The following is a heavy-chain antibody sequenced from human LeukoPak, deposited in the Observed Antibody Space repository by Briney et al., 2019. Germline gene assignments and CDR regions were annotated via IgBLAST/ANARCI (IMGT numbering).Heavy chain of an antibody. V-gene: IGHV1-69*04. CDR3: AREAGTNYYDSSGYTD. Sequence: GSSVKVSCKASGGTFSSYAISWVRQAAGQGLEWMGRIIPILGIANYAQKFQGRVTITADKSTSTAYMELSSLRSEDTAVYYCAREAGTNYYDSSGYTDWGQGTLVTVSS. CDR2: IIPILGIA. D-gene: IGHD3-22*01. CDR1: GGTFSSYA. J-gene: IGHJ4*02.